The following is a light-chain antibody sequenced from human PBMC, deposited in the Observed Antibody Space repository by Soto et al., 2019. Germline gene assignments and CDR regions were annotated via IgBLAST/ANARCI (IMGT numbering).Light chain of an antibody. J-gene: IGKJ1*01. V-gene: IGKV3-20*01. CDR1: QSVSSKY. CDR2: GAS. Sequence: DIVLTQSPGTLSLSPGERATLSCRASQSVSSKYLAWYQQKPGQAPRVLIYGASIRATGIPERFSGGGSGTDFTLTITRLEPEDFAVYYCQQYNDWPTFGQGAKVDIK. CDR3: QQYNDWPT.